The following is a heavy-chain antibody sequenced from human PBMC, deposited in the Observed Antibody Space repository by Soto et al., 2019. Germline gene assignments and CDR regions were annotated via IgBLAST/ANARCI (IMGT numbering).Heavy chain of an antibody. CDR3: ARDRGGDVGQFLFPDGFDL. V-gene: IGHV3-48*03. J-gene: IGHJ3*01. D-gene: IGHD3-10*01. CDR1: GFSFSSYE. CDR2: IGGSGGTK. Sequence: GGSLRLSCAASGFSFSSYEMNWVRQAPGKGLEWISYIGGSGGTKYSADSVKGRFIISRDNTQNSLYLQMNSLRVEDTGVYYCARDRGGDVGQFLFPDGFDLWGQGTMVTVSS.